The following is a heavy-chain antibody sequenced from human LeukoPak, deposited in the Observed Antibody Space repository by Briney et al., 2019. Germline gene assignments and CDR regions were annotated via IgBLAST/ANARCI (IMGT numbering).Heavy chain of an antibody. CDR3: ARWGGTRQYYFDY. D-gene: IGHD1-1*01. CDR1: GFIFSDYG. V-gene: IGHV3-33*01. J-gene: IGHJ4*02. Sequence: PGGSLRLSCAVSGFIFSDYGFRWVRQAPGKGLEWVSVTRFDGSIKQYADSEKGRFTISRDDSKNTLYLQMNFLKSEDTAVYYCARWGGTRQYYFDYWGQGTLVTVSS. CDR2: TRFDGSIK.